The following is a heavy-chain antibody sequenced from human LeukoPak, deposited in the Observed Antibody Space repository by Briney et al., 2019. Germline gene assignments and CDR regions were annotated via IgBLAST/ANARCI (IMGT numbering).Heavy chain of an antibody. V-gene: IGHV1-18*01. CDR2: ISAYNGNT. Sequence: GASVKVSCKASGYTFTSYGISWVRQAPGHGLEWMGWISAYNGNTNYAQKLPGRVTMTTATSPSTAYMELRSLRSDDTAVYYCARDRRIAAAGTLSYWGQGTLVTVSS. D-gene: IGHD6-13*01. CDR1: GYTFTSYG. J-gene: IGHJ4*02. CDR3: ARDRRIAAAGTLSY.